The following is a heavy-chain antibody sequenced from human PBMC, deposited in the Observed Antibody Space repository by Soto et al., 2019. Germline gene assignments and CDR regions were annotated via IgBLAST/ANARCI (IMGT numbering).Heavy chain of an antibody. CDR1: GFTFRTYN. J-gene: IGHJ4*02. Sequence: EVELVESGGGLVKPGESLKLSCAASGFTFRTYNMIWVRQAPGKGLEWLASVSSGSSNIYYAASVKGRFTISRDNAQISLFLQINSLSAEDTAVYYCARQYPSSSRHFDHWGQGTLVTVSA. V-gene: IGHV3-21*01. D-gene: IGHD6-6*01. CDR2: VSSGSSNI. CDR3: ARQYPSSSRHFDH.